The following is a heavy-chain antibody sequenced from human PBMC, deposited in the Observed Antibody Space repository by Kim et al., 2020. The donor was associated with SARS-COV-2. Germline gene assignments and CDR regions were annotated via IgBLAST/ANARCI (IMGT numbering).Heavy chain of an antibody. Sequence: TANYAQKFQGRVTITADESTSTAYMELSSLRSEDTAVYYCARDDGDGMDVWGQGTTVTVSS. CDR2: TA. J-gene: IGHJ6*02. CDR3: ARDDGDGMDV. D-gene: IGHD2-8*01. V-gene: IGHV1-69*01.